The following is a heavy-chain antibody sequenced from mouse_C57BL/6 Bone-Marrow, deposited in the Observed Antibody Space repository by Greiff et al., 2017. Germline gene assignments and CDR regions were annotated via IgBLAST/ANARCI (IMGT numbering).Heavy chain of an antibody. CDR2: IYPGDGDT. V-gene: IGHV1-82*01. Sequence: VKLQQSGPELVKPGASVKISCKASGYAFSSSWMNWVKQRPGKGLEWIGRIYPGDGDTNYNGKFKGKATLTADKSSSTAYMQLSSLTSEDSAVYCCARFFAGSSFDYWGQGTTLTVSS. CDR1: GYAFSSSW. J-gene: IGHJ2*01. CDR3: ARFFAGSSFDY.